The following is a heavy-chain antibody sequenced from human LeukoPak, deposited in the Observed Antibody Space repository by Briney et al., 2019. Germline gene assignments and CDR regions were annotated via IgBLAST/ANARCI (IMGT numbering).Heavy chain of an antibody. CDR2: IYSGGST. CDR1: GFTVSSNY. CDR3: ARVMSDYGDYVSFVY. Sequence: WGSLRLSCAASGFTVSSNYLSWVRQAPGKGLEWVSVIYSGGSTNYTDSVKGRFTISRDNFKNTVHLQMSSLRAEDAAVYYCARVMSDYGDYVSFVYWGQGTLVTVSS. J-gene: IGHJ4*02. V-gene: IGHV3-66*01. D-gene: IGHD4-17*01.